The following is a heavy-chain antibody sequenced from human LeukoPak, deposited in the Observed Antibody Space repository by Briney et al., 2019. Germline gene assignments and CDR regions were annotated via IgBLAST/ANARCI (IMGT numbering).Heavy chain of an antibody. Sequence: ASVKVSCTASGYTFTGYYMHWVRQAPGQGLEWMGWINPNSGGTNYAQKFQGWVTMTRDTSISTAYMELSRRRSDDTAVYYCARDWVDTAMVIVGAFDIWGQGTMVTVSS. CDR2: INPNSGGT. CDR3: ARDWVDTAMVIVGAFDI. CDR1: GYTFTGYY. V-gene: IGHV1-2*04. J-gene: IGHJ3*02. D-gene: IGHD5-18*01.